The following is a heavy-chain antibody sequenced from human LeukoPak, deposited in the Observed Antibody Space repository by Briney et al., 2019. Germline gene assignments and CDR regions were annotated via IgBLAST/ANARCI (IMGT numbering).Heavy chain of an antibody. D-gene: IGHD1-26*01. CDR3: ARASAPDPNSSIVGATSPDY. V-gene: IGHV1-46*01. J-gene: IGHJ4*02. CDR2: INPSGGST. CDR1: GYTFTSYY. Sequence: ASVKVSCKASGYTFTSYYMHWVRQAPGQGLEWMGIINPSGGSTSYAQKFQGRVTMTRDTSTSTVYMELSSLRSEDTAVYYCARASAPDPNSSIVGATSPDYWGQGTLVTVSS.